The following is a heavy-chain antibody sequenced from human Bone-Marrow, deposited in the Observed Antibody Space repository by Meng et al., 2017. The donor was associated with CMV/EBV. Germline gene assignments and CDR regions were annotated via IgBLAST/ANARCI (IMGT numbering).Heavy chain of an antibody. J-gene: IGHJ1*01. CDR1: GFTFSSYA. CDR2: INGDGSVK. V-gene: IGHV3-7*01. D-gene: IGHD7-27*01. CDR3: AREYWGPEH. Sequence: GESLKISCAASGFTFSSYAMHWVRQAPGKGLEWVANINGDGSVKHYVDSVKGRFTMSRDNAKNSVYLQLNGLRAEDTAVYYCAREYWGPEHWGQGTLVTVSS.